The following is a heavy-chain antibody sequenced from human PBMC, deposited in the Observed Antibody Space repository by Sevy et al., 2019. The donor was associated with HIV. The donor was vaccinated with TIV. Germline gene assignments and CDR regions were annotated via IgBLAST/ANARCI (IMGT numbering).Heavy chain of an antibody. J-gene: IGHJ4*02. D-gene: IGHD3-22*01. CDR1: GFTFSNYA. Sequence: GGSLRLSCAASGFTFSNYAMSWVRQAPGKGLEWVSAISGSGGSTYYADSVKGRFTISRDNSKNTLYLQMNSLRAEDTAVYYCAKDGYYYDSSGFYFDYWGQGTLVTVSS. V-gene: IGHV3-23*01. CDR3: AKDGYYYDSSGFYFDY. CDR2: ISGSGGST.